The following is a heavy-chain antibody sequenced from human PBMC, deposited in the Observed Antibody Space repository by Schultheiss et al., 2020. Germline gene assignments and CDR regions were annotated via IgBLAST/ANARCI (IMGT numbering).Heavy chain of an antibody. Sequence: ASVKVSCKASGYTFSGYYIHWVRQAPGQGLEWMGWINPHGGATNYAQKFQGRVTMTRDTSISTAYMELSRLRSDDTAVYYCARGLGTVSISWFDPWGQGTLVTVSS. CDR3: ARGLGTVSISWFDP. CDR1: GYTFSGYY. V-gene: IGHV1-2*02. CDR2: INPHGGAT. J-gene: IGHJ5*02. D-gene: IGHD4-17*01.